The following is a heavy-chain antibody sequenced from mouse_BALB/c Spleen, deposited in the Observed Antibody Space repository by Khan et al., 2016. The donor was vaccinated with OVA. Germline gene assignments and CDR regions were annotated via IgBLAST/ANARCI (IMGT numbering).Heavy chain of an antibody. J-gene: IGHJ2*01. D-gene: IGHD2-3*01. V-gene: IGHV5-17*02. CDR1: GFTFSGFG. Sequence: VELVESGGGLVQPGGSRKLSCAASGFTFSGFGMHWVRQAPEKGLERVAFISSDSNTIYYADTVKGRFTISRDNPKKTLFLQMTSLRSEDTAMYFCARTGYYYFDYWGQGTTLTVSS. CDR3: ARTGYYYFDY. CDR2: ISSDSNTI.